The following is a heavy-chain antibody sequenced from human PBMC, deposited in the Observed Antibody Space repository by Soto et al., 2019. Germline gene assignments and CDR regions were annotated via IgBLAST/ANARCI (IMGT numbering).Heavy chain of an antibody. CDR2: IYYSGST. Sequence: QVQLQESGPGLVKPSQTLSLTCTVSGGSISSGGYYWSWIRQHPGKGLEWIGYIYYSGSTYYNPSLKSRVTISVDTSKNQFSLKLSSVTAADTAVYYCAREEYYYDSSGYYPGRDDAFDIWGQGTMVTVSS. J-gene: IGHJ3*02. CDR3: AREEYYYDSSGYYPGRDDAFDI. CDR1: GGSISSGGYY. D-gene: IGHD3-22*01. V-gene: IGHV4-31*03.